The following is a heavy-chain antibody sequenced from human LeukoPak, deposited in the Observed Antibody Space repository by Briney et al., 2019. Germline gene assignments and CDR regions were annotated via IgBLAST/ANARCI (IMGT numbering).Heavy chain of an antibody. Sequence: GGSLRLSCAASGFTFSSYGMHWVRQAPGKGLEWVAVISYDGSNKYYTDSVKGRFTISRDNSKNTLYLQMNSLRAEDTAVYYCAKDRHYYDSSGYYDYWGQGTLVTVSS. V-gene: IGHV3-30*18. CDR2: ISYDGSNK. CDR1: GFTFSSYG. CDR3: AKDRHYYDSSGYYDY. J-gene: IGHJ4*02. D-gene: IGHD3-22*01.